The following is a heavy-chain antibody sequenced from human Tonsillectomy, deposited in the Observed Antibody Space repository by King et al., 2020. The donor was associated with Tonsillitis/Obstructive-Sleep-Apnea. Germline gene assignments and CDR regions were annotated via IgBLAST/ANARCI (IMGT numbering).Heavy chain of an antibody. CDR3: PRDMVTTIVLVPFDI. D-gene: IGHD3-22*01. J-gene: IGHJ3*02. CDR2: INQDGTEK. Sequence: VQLVESGGGLVQPGKSLRLSCAASGFTFSSYWMTWVRQAPGKGLEWVANINQDGTEKYYVDSVKGRFIISRDNAKNSLYLQMNSLRAEDTAMYYCPRDMVTTIVLVPFDIWGQGTMVAVSS. CDR1: GFTFSSYW. V-gene: IGHV3-7*01.